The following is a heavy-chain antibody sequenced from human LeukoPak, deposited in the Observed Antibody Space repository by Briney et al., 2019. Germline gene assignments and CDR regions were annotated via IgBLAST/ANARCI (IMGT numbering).Heavy chain of an antibody. CDR3: ARGTVTTRFDY. CDR2: ISSSSSYI. CDR1: GGSFSGYY. J-gene: IGHJ4*02. Sequence: PSETLSLTCAVYGGSFSGYYWSWVRQAPGKGLEWVSSISSSSSYIYYADSVKGRFTISRDNAKNSLYLQMNSLRAEDTAVYYCARGTVTTRFDYWGQGTLVTVSS. D-gene: IGHD4-17*01. V-gene: IGHV3-21*01.